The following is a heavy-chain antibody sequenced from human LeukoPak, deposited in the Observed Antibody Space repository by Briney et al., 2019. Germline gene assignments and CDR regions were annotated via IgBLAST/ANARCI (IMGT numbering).Heavy chain of an antibody. CDR3: AREVNTMVRGVIGGYFDY. J-gene: IGHJ4*02. V-gene: IGHV1-2*02. D-gene: IGHD3-10*01. CDR2: INPNSGGT. CDR1: GYTFTGYY. Sequence: GASVKVSCKASGYTFTGYYMHWVRQAPGQGLEWMGLINPNSGGTNYAQKFQGRVTMTRDTSISTAYMELSRLRSDDTAVYYCAREVNTMVRGVIGGYFDYWGQGTLVTVSS.